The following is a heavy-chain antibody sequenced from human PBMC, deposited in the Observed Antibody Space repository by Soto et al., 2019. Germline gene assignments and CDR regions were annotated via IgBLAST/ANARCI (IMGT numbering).Heavy chain of an antibody. V-gene: IGHV4-30-2*01. Sequence: PLSPTCAVPVGSVISGGYSWSWIRQPPGKGLEWIGYMYHSGSTYYNPSLKSRVTISVDRSKNQFSLKLSSVTAADTAVYYCARGYDFWSGYYKYYYYGMDVWGQGTTVTVSS. CDR3: ARGYDFWSGYYKYYYYGMDV. CDR1: VGSVISGGYS. CDR2: MYHSGST. D-gene: IGHD3-3*01. J-gene: IGHJ6*02.